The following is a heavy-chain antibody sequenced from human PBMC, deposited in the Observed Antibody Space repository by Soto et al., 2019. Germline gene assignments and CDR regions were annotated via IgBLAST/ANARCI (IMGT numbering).Heavy chain of an antibody. D-gene: IGHD1-26*01. CDR2: ISAGGDT. CDR1: GFTVSVNY. CDR3: GRPHSERYYFAMEA. Sequence: GVLRLSCAVSGFTVSVNYMSWVLQAPGKGLEWVSLISAGGDTKYADSVKGRFTISRDISKNTLFLQMSSLRAEDTAVYYCGRPHSERYYFAMEAWGQGTMVSVS. J-gene: IGHJ3*01. V-gene: IGHV3-53*01.